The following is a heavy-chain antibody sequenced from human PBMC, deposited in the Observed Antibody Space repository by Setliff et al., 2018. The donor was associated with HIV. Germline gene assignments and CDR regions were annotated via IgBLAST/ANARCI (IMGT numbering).Heavy chain of an antibody. CDR2: IHYTGST. CDR3: AKEGNSVDNWLDP. V-gene: IGHV4-31*03. D-gene: IGHD1-26*01. J-gene: IGHJ5*02. Sequence: SETLSLTCTVSGGSISSGGYYWSWIRQHPGKGLEWIGYIHYTGSTYYNPSLKSRIIMSLDMSQNQFSLKLSSVTAADTAVYYCAKEGNSVDNWLDPWGPGTLVTVS. CDR1: GGSISSGGYY.